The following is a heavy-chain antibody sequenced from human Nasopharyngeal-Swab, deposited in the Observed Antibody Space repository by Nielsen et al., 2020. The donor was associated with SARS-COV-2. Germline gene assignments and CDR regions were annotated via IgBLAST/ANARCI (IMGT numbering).Heavy chain of an antibody. CDR3: ARDGLDYDFWSAYFMDV. CDR2: ISSSRSYI. J-gene: IGHJ6*02. V-gene: IGHV3-21*01. CDR1: GFTFNNYN. Sequence: GESLKISCAASGFTFNNYNFNWVRQAPGKGLAWVSPISSSRSYIYYADSVKGRFTISRDNAKNSLYLQMTSLRAEDTAIYYCARDGLDYDFWSAYFMDVWGQGTTVTVSS. D-gene: IGHD3-3*01.